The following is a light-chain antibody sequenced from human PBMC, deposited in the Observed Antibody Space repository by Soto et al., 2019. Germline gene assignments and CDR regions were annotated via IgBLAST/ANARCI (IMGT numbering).Light chain of an antibody. J-gene: IGKJ1*01. CDR3: QQCYSTLRT. Sequence: DIQMTQSPSSLSASVGDRVTITCRASQSISSYLNWYQQKPGKAPKLLIYAASSLQSGVPSRFSGSGSGTDFTLTISSLQPEYFATYYCQQCYSTLRTFGQGTKVDI. CDR1: QSISSY. V-gene: IGKV1-39*01. CDR2: AAS.